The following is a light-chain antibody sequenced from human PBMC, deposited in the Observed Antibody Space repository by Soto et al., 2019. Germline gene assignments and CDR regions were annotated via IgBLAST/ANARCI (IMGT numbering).Light chain of an antibody. CDR2: GAS. J-gene: IGKJ5*01. CDR3: QQYGSSSV. Sequence: EIVLTKSPGTLSLSPGERATLSCRASQSVSSSYLAWYQQKPGQAPRLLIYGASSRATGIPDRFSGSGSGTDFTLTISRLEPEDFAVYYCQQYGSSSVVGQGTRLEIK. V-gene: IGKV3-20*01. CDR1: QSVSSSY.